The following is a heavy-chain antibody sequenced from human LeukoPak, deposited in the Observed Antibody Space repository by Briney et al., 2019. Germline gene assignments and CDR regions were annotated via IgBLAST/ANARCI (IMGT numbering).Heavy chain of an antibody. D-gene: IGHD3-22*01. CDR3: ARDLRPRPQISITMIVVVTDWFDP. CDR2: ISSSSIYI. CDR1: GFTFSSYS. J-gene: IGHJ5*02. V-gene: IGHV3-21*01. Sequence: GGSLRLSCAASGFTFSSYSMNWVRQPRGKGLEGVSSISSSSIYINYADSVKGRFTISRDNAKNSLYLQMNSLRAEDTAVYYCARDLRPRPQISITMIVVVTDWFDPWGQGTLVTVSS.